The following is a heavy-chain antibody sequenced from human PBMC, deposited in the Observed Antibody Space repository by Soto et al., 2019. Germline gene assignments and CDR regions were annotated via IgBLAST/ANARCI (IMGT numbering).Heavy chain of an antibody. J-gene: IGHJ6*02. V-gene: IGHV1-69*06. CDR2: IIPIFGTA. CDR3: ARDHGGYSYGYYYYGMDV. CDR1: GGTFSSYA. D-gene: IGHD5-18*01. Sequence: SVKVSCKASGGTFSSYAISWVRQAPGQGLEWMGGIIPIFGTANYAQKFQGRVTITADKSTSTANMELSSLRSEDTAVYYCARDHGGYSYGYYYYGMDVWGQGTTVTVSS.